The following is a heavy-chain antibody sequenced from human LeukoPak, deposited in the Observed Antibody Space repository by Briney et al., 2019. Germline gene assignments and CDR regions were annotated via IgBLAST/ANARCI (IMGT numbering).Heavy chain of an antibody. CDR2: ISGSGGST. D-gene: IGHD5-24*01. CDR3: AKSSYTHKMPTVSDFDY. J-gene: IGHJ4*02. CDR1: GFTFSSYW. Sequence: GGSLRLSCAASGFTFSSYWMSWVRQAPGKEPEWVSAISGSGGSTYYADSVKGRFTISRDNSKNTLYLQMNSLRAEDTAVYYCAKSSYTHKMPTVSDFDYWGQGTLVTVSS. V-gene: IGHV3-23*01.